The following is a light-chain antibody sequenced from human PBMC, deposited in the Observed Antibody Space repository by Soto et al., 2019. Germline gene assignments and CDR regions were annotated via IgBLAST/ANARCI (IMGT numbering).Light chain of an antibody. CDR3: SSYTSKSSLI. V-gene: IGLV2-14*01. CDR2: EVT. CDR1: SSDVGTYDD. Sequence: QSVLTQPASVSASPGQSITISCTGTSSDVGTYDDVSWYRQHPGKAPKLLIYEVTNRPSGISFRFSGSKSGNTASLTISGLQAEDEADYYCSSYTSKSSLIFGGGTKVTVL. J-gene: IGLJ2*01.